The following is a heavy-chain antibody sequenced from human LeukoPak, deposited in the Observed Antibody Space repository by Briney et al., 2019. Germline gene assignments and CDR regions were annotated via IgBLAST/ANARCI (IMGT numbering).Heavy chain of an antibody. CDR1: GFTFSSYS. CDR2: ISSSSSTI. Sequence: GGSLRLSCAASGFTFSSYSMNWVRQAPGKGLEWVSYISSSSSTIYYADSVKGRFTISRDNAKNSLYLQMNSLRAEDTAVYYCARDFPSDYRGQGTLVTVSS. CDR3: ARDFPSDY. J-gene: IGHJ4*02. V-gene: IGHV3-48*01.